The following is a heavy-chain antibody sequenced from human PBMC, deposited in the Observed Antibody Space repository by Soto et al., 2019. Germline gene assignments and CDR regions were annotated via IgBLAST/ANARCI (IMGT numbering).Heavy chain of an antibody. CDR3: AREAQLVVVVAATLFNYYGMDV. CDR1: GFTFSSYA. J-gene: IGHJ6*02. D-gene: IGHD2-15*01. V-gene: IGHV3-30-3*01. Sequence: QVQLVESGGGVVQPGRSLRLSCAASGFTFSSYAMPWVRQAPGKGLEWVAVISYDGSNKYYADSVKGRFTISRDNSKNTLYLQMNSLRAEDTAVYYCAREAQLVVVVAATLFNYYGMDVWGQGTTVTVSS. CDR2: ISYDGSNK.